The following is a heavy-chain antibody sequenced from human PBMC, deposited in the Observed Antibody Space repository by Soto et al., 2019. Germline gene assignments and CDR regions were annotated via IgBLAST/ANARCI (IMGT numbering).Heavy chain of an antibody. CDR3: VRDSGYVGVMDV. Sequence: EVQLVESGGGLVQPGGSLRLSCEASGFTFRSYRMHWVRQAPGKGLVWVSHIYSDVSTTNYADSVQGRFTISRDNDKNTMYFLMNSLRGEDTALYYCVRDSGYVGVMDVYRQGTTGTVAA. CDR1: GFTFRSYR. V-gene: IGHV3-74*01. D-gene: IGHD2-2*01. CDR2: IYSDVSTT. J-gene: IGHJ6*01.